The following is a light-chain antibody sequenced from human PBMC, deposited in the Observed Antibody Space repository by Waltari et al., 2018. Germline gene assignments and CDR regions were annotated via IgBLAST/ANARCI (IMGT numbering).Light chain of an antibody. CDR2: DVS. J-gene: IGLJ3*02. CDR3: SSYTSSSTPWV. V-gene: IGLV2-14*03. CDR1: SSDVGGYNY. Sequence: QSALTQPASVSGSPGQSITISCTGTSSDVGGYNYVSWYQQHPGKAPKLLNYDVSNRSSGVSNRFSGSKSCNTASLTISGLQAEDEADYYCSSYTSSSTPWVFGGGTKLTVL.